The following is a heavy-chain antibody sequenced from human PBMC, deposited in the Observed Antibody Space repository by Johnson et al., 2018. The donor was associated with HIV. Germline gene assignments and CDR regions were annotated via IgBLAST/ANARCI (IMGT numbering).Heavy chain of an antibody. Sequence: VQLVESGGGVVRPGGSLRLSCTASGFTFDDYGMSWVRQVPGKGLEWVSAISGSGGSTYYADSVKGRFTISRDHSKNTLYLQMNSLRAEDTAVYYCAKGSRARAVYDFWSGVPDAFDIWGQGTMVTVSS. V-gene: IGHV3-23*04. J-gene: IGHJ3*02. CDR3: AKGSRARAVYDFWSGVPDAFDI. CDR2: ISGSGGST. CDR1: GFTFDDYG. D-gene: IGHD3-3*01.